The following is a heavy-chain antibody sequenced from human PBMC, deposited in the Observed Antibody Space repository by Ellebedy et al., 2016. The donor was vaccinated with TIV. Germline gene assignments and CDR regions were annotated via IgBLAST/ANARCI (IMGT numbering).Heavy chain of an antibody. D-gene: IGHD6-19*01. CDR1: GFSFEEYA. CDR2: ISWNSGSI. Sequence: SLKISCAVSGFSFEEYAMHWVRQVPGKGLEWVSGISWNSGSIGYADSVKGRFTISRENAKNSLHLQMNSLRAEETDLYYWVKDRVGQWLATFYFDYWGQGTLVTVSS. V-gene: IGHV3-9*01. CDR3: VKDRVGQWLATFYFDY. J-gene: IGHJ4*02.